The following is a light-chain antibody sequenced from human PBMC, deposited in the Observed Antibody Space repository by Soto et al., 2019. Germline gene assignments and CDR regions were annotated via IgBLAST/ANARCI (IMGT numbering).Light chain of an antibody. J-gene: IGLJ1*01. CDR3: CSYAGSSTFFYV. V-gene: IGLV2-23*02. Sequence: QSVLTQPASVSGSPGQSITISCTGTSSDVGSYNLVPWYQQHPGKAPKLMIYEVSKRPSGVSNRFSGSKSGNTASLTISGLQAEDEADYYCCSYAGSSTFFYVFGTGTKVTVL. CDR2: EVS. CDR1: SSDVGSYNL.